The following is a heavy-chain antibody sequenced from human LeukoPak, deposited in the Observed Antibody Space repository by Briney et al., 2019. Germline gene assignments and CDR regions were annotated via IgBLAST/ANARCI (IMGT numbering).Heavy chain of an antibody. J-gene: IGHJ4*02. CDR2: IIPFFGTA. CDR1: GGTFSSYA. V-gene: IGHV1-69*05. Sequence: SVKVSCKASGGTFSSYAISWVRQAPGQGLEWMGGIIPFFGTANYAQKFQGRVTITTDKSTSTAYMELSSLRSEDTAVYYCARVRLPISITGGLDFWGEGTLVTVSS. D-gene: IGHD1-20*01. CDR3: ARVRLPISITGGLDF.